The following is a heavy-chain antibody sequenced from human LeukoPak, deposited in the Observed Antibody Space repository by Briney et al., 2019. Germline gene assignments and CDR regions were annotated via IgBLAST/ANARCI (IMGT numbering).Heavy chain of an antibody. J-gene: IGHJ5*02. D-gene: IGHD2-15*01. CDR2: INHSGST. Sequence: SETLSLTCAVYGGSFSGYYWSWIRQPPGKGLEWIGEINHSGSTNYNPSLKSRVTISVDTSKNQFSLKLSSVTAADTAVYYCARHVRGYCSGGSCYTIWFDPWGQGTLVTVSS. CDR1: GGSFSGYY. V-gene: IGHV4-34*01. CDR3: ARHVRGYCSGGSCYTIWFDP.